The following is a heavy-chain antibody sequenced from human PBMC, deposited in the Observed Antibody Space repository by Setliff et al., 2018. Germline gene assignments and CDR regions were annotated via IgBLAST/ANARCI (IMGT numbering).Heavy chain of an antibody. J-gene: IGHJ4*02. CDR1: GFFFRSYE. CDR2: INSGGTKI. D-gene: IGHD3-16*01. V-gene: IGHV3-48*03. Sequence: GGSLRLSCAASGFFFRSYEMNWVRQTPGKGLKWVSYINSGGTKIYCADSVEGRFTISRDNGKNSLFLQMNSVRAEDTAVYYCARSINGYQQRYDFWGQGALVTVSS. CDR3: ARSINGYQQRYDF.